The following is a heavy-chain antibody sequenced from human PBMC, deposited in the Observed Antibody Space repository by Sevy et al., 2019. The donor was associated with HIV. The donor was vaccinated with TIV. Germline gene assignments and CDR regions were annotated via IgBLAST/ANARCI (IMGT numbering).Heavy chain of an antibody. CDR3: TNHYDTGGRLDYFDY. CDR1: GFRFDYYA. D-gene: IGHD3-22*01. J-gene: IGHJ4*02. V-gene: IGHV3-23*01. CDR2: ISASGDTT. Sequence: GGSLRLSCAVSGFRFDYYAMTWVRQAPGKGLEWVSAISASGDTTYYADSVKGRFTISRDKSESTLYLQMNSLRAEDTAIYYCTNHYDTGGRLDYFDYWGQGTLVTVSS.